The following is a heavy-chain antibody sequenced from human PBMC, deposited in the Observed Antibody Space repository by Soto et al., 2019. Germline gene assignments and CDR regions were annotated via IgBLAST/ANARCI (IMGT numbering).Heavy chain of an antibody. Sequence: QVQLVQSGAEVKKPGASVKVSCKASGYTFTSYGISWVRQAPGQGLEWMGWISTYNGNTKYAQKLQGRVTMPTDTCTSTAYMELRSLRYADTSVFYCAREMVRGVGSDYWGQGTQVTVSS. CDR2: ISTYNGNT. J-gene: IGHJ4*02. CDR3: AREMVRGVGSDY. CDR1: GYTFTSYG. D-gene: IGHD3-10*01. V-gene: IGHV1-18*01.